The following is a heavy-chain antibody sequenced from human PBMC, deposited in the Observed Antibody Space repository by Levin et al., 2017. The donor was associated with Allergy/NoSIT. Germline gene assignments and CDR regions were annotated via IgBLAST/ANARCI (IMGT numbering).Heavy chain of an antibody. J-gene: IGHJ4*02. D-gene: IGHD3-22*01. V-gene: IGHV1-18*01. CDR3: ARDTPYYYDSSGHTIDY. CDR1: GYTFTSYG. Sequence: GGSLRLSCKASGYTFTSYGISWVRQAPGQGLEWMGWISAYNGNTNYAQKLQGRVTMTTDTSTSTAYMELRSLRSDDTAVYYCARDTPYYYDSSGHTIDYWGQGTLVTVSS. CDR2: ISAYNGNT.